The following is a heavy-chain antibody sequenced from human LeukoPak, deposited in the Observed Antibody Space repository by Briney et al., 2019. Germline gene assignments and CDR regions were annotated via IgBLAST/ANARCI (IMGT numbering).Heavy chain of an antibody. J-gene: IGHJ4*02. CDR1: GYTFTGYY. Sequence: ASVKVSCKASGYTFTGYYMHWVRQAPGQGLEWMGWINPNSGGTNCAQKFQGRVTMTRDTSISTAYMELSRLRSDDTAVYYCARPYCSSTSCYYVYWGQGTLVTVSS. D-gene: IGHD2-2*01. CDR3: ARPYCSSTSCYYVY. CDR2: INPNSGGT. V-gene: IGHV1-2*02.